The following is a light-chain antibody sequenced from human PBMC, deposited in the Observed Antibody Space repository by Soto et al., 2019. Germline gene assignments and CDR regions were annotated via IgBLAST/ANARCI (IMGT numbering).Light chain of an antibody. J-gene: IGKJ1*01. Sequence: ITLTQSPSTLSASVGDRVTISCRASQTISNWLVWYQQKPGKAPKLLIYQASSLENGVPSRFSGSGSGTDFTLTISRLEPEDFAVYYCQQYGSSGTFGQGTKVDIK. V-gene: IGKV1-5*03. CDR3: QQYGSSGT. CDR2: QAS. CDR1: QTISNW.